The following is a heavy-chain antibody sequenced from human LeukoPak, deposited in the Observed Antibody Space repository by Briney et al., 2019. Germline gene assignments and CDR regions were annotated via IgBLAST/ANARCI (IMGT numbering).Heavy chain of an antibody. J-gene: IGHJ5*02. CDR1: GFTFYNYG. V-gene: IGHV3-30*18. Sequence: GGSLRLSCAASGFTFYNYGMHWVRQAPGKGLEWVAVISHDGSNIHYGDSVKGRFTISRDNSKNTLSLQMNSLRDEDTAAYYCAKDPYRVVVATGNYLDPWGQGTLVTVSA. CDR3: AKDPYRVVVATGNYLDP. D-gene: IGHD2-21*01. CDR2: ISHDGSNI.